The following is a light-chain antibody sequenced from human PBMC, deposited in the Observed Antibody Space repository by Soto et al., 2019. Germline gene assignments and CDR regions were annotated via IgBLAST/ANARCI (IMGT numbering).Light chain of an antibody. CDR3: QQYNNWPPLT. Sequence: EVVMTQSPATLTVSPGERATLSCRASQSVRSNLAWYQQKPGQAPRPLIHGASTRATGVPARFSGSGSGTEFTLTISSLQSEDFAVYYCQQYNNWPPLTFGGGTKVDIK. CDR1: QSVRSN. V-gene: IGKV3-15*01. CDR2: GAS. J-gene: IGKJ4*01.